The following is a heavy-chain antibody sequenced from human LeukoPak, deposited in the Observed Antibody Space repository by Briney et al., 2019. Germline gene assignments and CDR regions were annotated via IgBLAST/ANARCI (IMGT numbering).Heavy chain of an antibody. D-gene: IGHD5-18*01. CDR1: GGSISSSSYY. CDR3: AGGSTAITFDY. Sequence: PSETLSLTCTVSGGSISSSSYYWGWIRQPPGKGLEWIGSIYYSGSTYYNPSLKSRVTISVDTSKNQFSLKLSSVTAADTAVYYCAGGSTAITFDYWGQGTLVTVSS. J-gene: IGHJ4*02. CDR2: IYYSGST. V-gene: IGHV4-39*01.